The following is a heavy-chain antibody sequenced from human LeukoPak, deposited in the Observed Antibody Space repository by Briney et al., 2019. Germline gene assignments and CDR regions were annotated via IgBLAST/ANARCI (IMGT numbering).Heavy chain of an antibody. D-gene: IGHD2-15*01. CDR1: GFTFSDYG. CDR3: SRTRISGIDGFDI. V-gene: IGHV3-49*03. Sequence: GGSLRLSCTASGFTFSDYGVNWFRQAPGKGLEWVAFIRSKPYGGTTKYAASVKGRFSISRDDSTSIVYLQMNSLKTEDAALYYCSRTRISGIDGFDIWGQGTMVTVSS. CDR2: IRSKPYGGTT. J-gene: IGHJ3*02.